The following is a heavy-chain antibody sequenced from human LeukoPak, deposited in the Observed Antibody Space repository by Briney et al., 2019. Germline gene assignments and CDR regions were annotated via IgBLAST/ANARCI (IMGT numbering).Heavy chain of an antibody. D-gene: IGHD4-11*01. J-gene: IGHJ6*02. CDR1: GFTFDDYA. V-gene: IGHV3-66*01. CDR3: ARDHSRPFYYGMDV. CDR2: IYSGGST. Sequence: GGSLRLSCVASGFTFDDYAMHWVRQAPGKGLEWVSVIYSGGSTYYADSVKGRFTISRDNSKNTLYLQMNSLRAEDTAVYYCARDHSRPFYYGMDVWGQGTTVTVSS.